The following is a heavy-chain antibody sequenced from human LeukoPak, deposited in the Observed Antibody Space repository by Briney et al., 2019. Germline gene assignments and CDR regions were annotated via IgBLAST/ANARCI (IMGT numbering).Heavy chain of an antibody. D-gene: IGHD3-22*01. J-gene: IGHJ4*02. CDR3: ARDQRDSSGYYYVSD. CDR2: INPNSGGT. Sequence: GASVKVSCKASGYTFTGYYMHWVRQAPGQGLEWMGRINPNSGGTNYAQKFQGRVIMTRDTSISTAYMELSRLRSDDTAVYYCARDQRDSSGYYYVSDWGQGTLVTVSS. CDR1: GYTFTGYY. V-gene: IGHV1-2*06.